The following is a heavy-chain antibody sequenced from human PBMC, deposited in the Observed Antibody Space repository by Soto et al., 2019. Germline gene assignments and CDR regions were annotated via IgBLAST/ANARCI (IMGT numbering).Heavy chain of an antibody. CDR2: IIPILDIA. Sequence: QVQLVQSGAEVKKPGSSVKVSCKASGGTFSNYTITWVRQAPGQGLEWMRRIIPILDIANYAKRFQGRVTITADKSTSTAYMELSSLRSEDTAVYYCARDVGLGPVTVSTHVDYWGQGTLVIVSS. CDR1: GGTFSNYT. J-gene: IGHJ4*02. V-gene: IGHV1-69*08. CDR3: ARDVGLGPVTVSTHVDY. D-gene: IGHD4-17*01.